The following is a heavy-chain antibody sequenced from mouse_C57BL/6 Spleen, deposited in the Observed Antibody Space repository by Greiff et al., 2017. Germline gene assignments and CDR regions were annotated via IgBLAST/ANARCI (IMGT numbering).Heavy chain of an antibody. D-gene: IGHD1-1*01. CDR3: ARYSSYVGYFDY. V-gene: IGHV5-17*01. CDR2: ISSGSSTI. J-gene: IGHJ2*01. Sequence: EVHLVESGGGLVKPGGSLKLSCAASGFTFSDYGMHWVRQAPEKGLEWVAYISSGSSTIYYADTVKGRFTISGDNSENTLFLQMTSLRSEDTAMYYCARYSSYVGYFDYWGQGTTLTVSS. CDR1: GFTFSDYG.